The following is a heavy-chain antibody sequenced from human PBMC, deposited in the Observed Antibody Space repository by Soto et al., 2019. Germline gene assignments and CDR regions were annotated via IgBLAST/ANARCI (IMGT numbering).Heavy chain of an antibody. J-gene: IGHJ4*02. V-gene: IGHV4-39*01. CDR2: IYYSGST. CDR3: ARTRYDYVWGSYRWDY. Sequence: QLQLQESGPGLVKPSETLSLTCTVSGGSISSSSYYWGWIRQPPGKGLEWIGSIYYSGSTYYNPSLKSRVTISVETSKNQFSLKLSSVTAADTAVYYCARTRYDYVWGSYRWDYWGQGTLVTVSS. CDR1: GGSISSSSYY. D-gene: IGHD3-16*02.